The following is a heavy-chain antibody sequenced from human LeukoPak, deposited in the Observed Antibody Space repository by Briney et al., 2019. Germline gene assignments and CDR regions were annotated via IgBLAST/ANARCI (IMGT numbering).Heavy chain of an antibody. CDR1: GFTFSSYW. V-gene: IGHV3-7*03. CDR3: ARDQGTRIVVVPAYDYYYGMDV. CDR2: VKQDGSEK. D-gene: IGHD2-2*01. Sequence: GGSLRLSCAASGFTFSSYWMSWVRQAPGKGLEWVANVKQDGSEKYYVDSVKGRFTISRDNAKNSLYLQMNSLRAEDTAVYYCARDQGTRIVVVPAYDYYYGMDVWGKGTTVTVSS. J-gene: IGHJ6*04.